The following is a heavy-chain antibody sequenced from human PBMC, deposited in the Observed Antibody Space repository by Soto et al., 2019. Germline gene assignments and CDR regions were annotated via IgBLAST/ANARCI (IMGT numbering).Heavy chain of an antibody. CDR3: ARVGVYQQQSSYWYFDL. CDR2: IYHSGST. CDR1: GGSISSGGYS. J-gene: IGHJ2*01. Sequence: SETLSLTCAVSGGSISSGGYSWSWIRQPPGKGLEWIGYIYHSGSTYYNPSLKSRVTISVDTSKNQFSLRLSSVTAADTAVYYCARVGVYQQQSSYWYFDLWGRGTLVTVSS. V-gene: IGHV4-30-2*05. D-gene: IGHD2-8*01.